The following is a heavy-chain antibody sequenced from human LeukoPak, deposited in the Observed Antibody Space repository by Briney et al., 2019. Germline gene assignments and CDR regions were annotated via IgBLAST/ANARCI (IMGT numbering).Heavy chain of an antibody. J-gene: IGHJ4*02. Sequence: PSQTLSLTCTVSGDSINSGSYYWSWIRQPPGKGLEWIGYIYYSGSTNYNPSLKSRVTISVDTSKNQFSLKLSSVTAADTAVYYCARHAYYDILTGYKFPYYFDYWGQGTLVTVSS. V-gene: IGHV4-61*01. CDR3: ARHAYYDILTGYKFPYYFDY. D-gene: IGHD3-9*01. CDR2: IYYSGST. CDR1: GDSINSGSYY.